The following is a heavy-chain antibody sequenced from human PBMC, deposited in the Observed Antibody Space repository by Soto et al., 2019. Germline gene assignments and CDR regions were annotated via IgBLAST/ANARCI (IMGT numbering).Heavy chain of an antibody. CDR2: ISAYNGNT. CDR1: GYTFTSYG. D-gene: IGHD2-2*01. J-gene: IGHJ3*02. CDR3: ASSVPDPYCSSTSCSEVVAAPYDAFDI. V-gene: IGHV1-18*01. Sequence: ASVKVSCKASGYTFTSYGISWVRQAPGQGLEWMGWISAYNGNTNYAQKLQGRVTMTTDTSTSTAYMGLRSLRSDDTAVYYCASSVPDPYCSSTSCSEVVAAPYDAFDIWGQGTMVTVSS.